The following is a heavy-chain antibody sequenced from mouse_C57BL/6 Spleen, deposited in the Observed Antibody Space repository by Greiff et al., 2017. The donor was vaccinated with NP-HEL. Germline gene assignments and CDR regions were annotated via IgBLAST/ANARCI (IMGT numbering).Heavy chain of an antibody. V-gene: IGHV1-52*01. CDR2: IDPSDSET. D-gene: IGHD2-1*01. CDR1: GYTFTSYW. CDR3: ARDIYYGNYDWYFDV. J-gene: IGHJ1*03. Sequence: QVQLQQPGAELVRPGSSVKLSCKASGYTFTSYWMHWVKQRPIQGLEWIGNIDPSDSETHYNQKFKDKATLTVDKSSSTAYMQLSSLTSEDSAVHYCARDIYYGNYDWYFDVWGTGTTVTVSS.